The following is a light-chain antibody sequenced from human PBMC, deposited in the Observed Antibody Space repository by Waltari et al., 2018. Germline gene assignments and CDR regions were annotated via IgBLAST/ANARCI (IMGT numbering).Light chain of an antibody. CDR2: YDD. J-gene: IGLJ2*01. Sequence: QSVLTQPPSVSGAPRQRVNISCSGSSSNIGNNAVRWYQQLPGKAPKLPLSYDDLLPSGLSDRISDSKSGTSAFLAISGLQSEDEADYYCAAWDDSLNGVVFGGGTKLTVL. CDR1: SSNIGNNA. CDR3: AAWDDSLNGVV. V-gene: IGLV1-36*01.